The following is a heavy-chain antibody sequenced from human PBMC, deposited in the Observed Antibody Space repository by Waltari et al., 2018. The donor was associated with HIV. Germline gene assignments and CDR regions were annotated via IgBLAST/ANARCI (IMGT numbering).Heavy chain of an antibody. CDR3: ARQLRIIQTSSYRMDV. V-gene: IGHV4-39*02. J-gene: IGHJ6*02. CDR1: GSPVANRDAL. Sequence: HLQLQESGPSLLKPSETLSLSCSVPGSPVANRDALWGWFRQPPGKSLEWIVSISSGGNIYHNQTLKSRISISLDTSRNHISLKMTSATASDSAVYYCARQLRIIQTSSYRMDVWGPGTLVTV. CDR2: ISSGGNI. D-gene: IGHD3-16*02.